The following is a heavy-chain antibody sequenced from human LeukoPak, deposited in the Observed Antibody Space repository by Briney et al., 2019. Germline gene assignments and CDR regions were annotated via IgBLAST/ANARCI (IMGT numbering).Heavy chain of an antibody. J-gene: IGHJ6*03. V-gene: IGHV1-2*02. CDR3: ARGEQQLVLYFYYMEI. CDR1: GYTFTGYY. CDR2: INPNSGGT. D-gene: IGHD6-13*01. Sequence: ASVKVSCKASGYTFTGYYMHWVRQAPGQGLEWMGWINPNSGGTNYAQKFQGRVTMTRDTSISTAYMELSRLRSDDTAVYYCARGEQQLVLYFYYMEIWGKGTLVTVSS.